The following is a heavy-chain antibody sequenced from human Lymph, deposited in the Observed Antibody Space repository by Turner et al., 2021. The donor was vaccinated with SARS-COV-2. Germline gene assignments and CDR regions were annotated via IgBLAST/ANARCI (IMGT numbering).Heavy chain of an antibody. D-gene: IGHD1-26*01. CDR1: GGSISSSSYY. V-gene: IGHV4-39*01. Sequence: QLQLQESGPGLVKPSETLSLTCTVSGGSISSSSYYLGWIRQPPGEGLEGIGNCFYSGSTYYNPSLKSRVTISEDTSKNQFSLKLTSVTAADTAVYYWGVGPTRWYFQHWGQGTLVTVSS. CDR3: GVGPTRWYFQH. J-gene: IGHJ1*01. CDR2: CFYSGST.